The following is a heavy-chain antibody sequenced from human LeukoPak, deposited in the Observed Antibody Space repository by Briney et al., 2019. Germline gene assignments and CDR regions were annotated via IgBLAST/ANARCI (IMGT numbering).Heavy chain of an antibody. CDR3: ARLSRAVLTYGMDV. V-gene: IGHV5-51*01. D-gene: IGHD6-19*01. CDR1: GSRFTSYW. CDR2: IYPGDSDT. Sequence: GASLEISWKGSGSRFTSYWIAWVRQLHGKGLEWMGIIYPGDSDTRYSPSFQGQVTISADKSISTAYLQWSSLKASDTAMYYCARLSRAVLTYGMDVWGKGTTVTVSS. J-gene: IGHJ6*04.